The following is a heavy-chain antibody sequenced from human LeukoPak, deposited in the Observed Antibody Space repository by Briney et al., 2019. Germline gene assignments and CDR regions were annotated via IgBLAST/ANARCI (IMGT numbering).Heavy chain of an antibody. V-gene: IGHV4-59*11. Sequence: SETLSLTCTVSGGSLSGHYWSWIRQPPGKRLEWIGYVSYTGRTKYNPSLQSRVTISIDTSKSQFSLKLTSVTSADTAVYYCAKPRYSSSWYPQLFFDYWGQGTLVTVSS. J-gene: IGHJ4*02. CDR1: GGSLSGHY. CDR2: VSYTGRT. CDR3: AKPRYSSSWYPQLFFDY. D-gene: IGHD6-13*01.